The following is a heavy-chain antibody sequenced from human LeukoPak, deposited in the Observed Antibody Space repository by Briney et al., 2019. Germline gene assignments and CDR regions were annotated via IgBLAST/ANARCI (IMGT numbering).Heavy chain of an antibody. CDR1: GFTFSSYA. CDR3: AKVGRKGIYGDYSQRWHYYYYGMDV. J-gene: IGHJ6*02. V-gene: IGHV3-23*01. Sequence: PGGSLRLSCAASGFTFSSYAMSWVRQAPGKGLEWVSAISGSGGSTYYADSVKGRFTISRDNSKNTLYLQMNSLRAEDTAVYYCAKVGRKGIYGDYSQRWHYYYYGMDVWGQGTTVTVSS. CDR2: ISGSGGST. D-gene: IGHD4-17*01.